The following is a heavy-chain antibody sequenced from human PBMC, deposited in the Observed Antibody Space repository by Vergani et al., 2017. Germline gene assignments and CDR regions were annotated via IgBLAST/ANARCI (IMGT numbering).Heavy chain of an antibody. V-gene: IGHV5-51*01. D-gene: IGHD3-10*01. CDR1: GYSFTNYW. CDR3: ARQEYGSGSYLSLGWFDP. J-gene: IGHJ5*02. Sequence: EVQLVQSGAEVKKPGESLKISCKGSGYSFTNYWIGWVRQMPGKGLEWMGIIYPGDSDTRYSPSFQGQVTISADKSLSTAYLQWSSLKASDTAMYYCARQEYGSGSYLSLGWFDPWGQGTLVTVSS. CDR2: IYPGDSDT.